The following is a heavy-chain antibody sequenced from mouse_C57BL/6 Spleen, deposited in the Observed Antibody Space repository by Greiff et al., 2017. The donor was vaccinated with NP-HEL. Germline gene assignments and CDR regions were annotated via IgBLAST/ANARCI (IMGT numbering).Heavy chain of an antibody. Sequence: DVKLVESEGGLVQPGSSMKLSCTASGFTFSDYYMAWVRQVPEKGLEWVANINYDGSSTYYLDSLKSRFIISRDNAKNILYLQMSSLKSEDTATYYCARDRGSSFMDYWGQGTSVTVSS. CDR2: INYDGSST. J-gene: IGHJ4*01. CDR3: ARDRGSSFMDY. D-gene: IGHD1-1*01. V-gene: IGHV5-16*01. CDR1: GFTFSDYY.